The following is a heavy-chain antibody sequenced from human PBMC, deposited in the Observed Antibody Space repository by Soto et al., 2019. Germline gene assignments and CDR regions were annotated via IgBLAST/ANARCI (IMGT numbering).Heavy chain of an antibody. J-gene: IGHJ4*02. Sequence: PGGSLRLSCAASGFTFSTYAMAWVRQAPGKGLEWVSGVSGSGGSTYYADSVKGRFTISRDNSKNTLYLQMNSLRAEDTAVYYCAKDHPPLRYFDSISAFDYWGQGTLVTVSS. V-gene: IGHV3-23*01. CDR1: GFTFSTYA. CDR3: AKDHPPLRYFDSISAFDY. CDR2: VSGSGGST. D-gene: IGHD3-9*01.